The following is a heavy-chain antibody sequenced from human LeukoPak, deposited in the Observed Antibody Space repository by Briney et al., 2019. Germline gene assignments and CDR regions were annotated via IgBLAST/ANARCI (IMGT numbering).Heavy chain of an antibody. D-gene: IGHD1-20*01. V-gene: IGHV4-4*07. Sequence: SETLSLTCTVSGGSISSYYCSWIRQPAGKGLEWIGRIYTSGSTNYNPSLKSRVTMSVDTSKNQLSLKLSSVTAADTAVYYCARDSPYNWNDVNYFDYWGQGTLVTVSS. CDR2: IYTSGST. J-gene: IGHJ4*02. CDR1: GGSISSYY. CDR3: ARDSPYNWNDVNYFDY.